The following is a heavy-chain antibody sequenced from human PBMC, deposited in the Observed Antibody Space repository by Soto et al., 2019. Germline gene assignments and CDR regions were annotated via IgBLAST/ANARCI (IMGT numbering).Heavy chain of an antibody. D-gene: IGHD1-7*01. V-gene: IGHV3-30*18. CDR1: GFTFSSYG. Sequence: GGSLRLSCAASGFTFSSYGMHWVRQAPGKGLEWVAVISYDGSNKYYADSVKGRFTISRDNSKNTLYLQMNSLRAEDTAVYYCAKDLRIMELELLGGNWFDPWGQGTLVTVSS. CDR2: ISYDGSNK. CDR3: AKDLRIMELELLGGNWFDP. J-gene: IGHJ5*02.